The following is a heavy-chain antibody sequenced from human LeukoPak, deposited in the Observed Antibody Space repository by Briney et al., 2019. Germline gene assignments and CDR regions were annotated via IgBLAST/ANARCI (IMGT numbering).Heavy chain of an antibody. CDR2: ISWNSGSI. CDR3: AKGRITMIVPSGGFDY. Sequence: QSGGSLRLSCAASGFTFDDYAMHWVRQAQGKGLEWVSGISWNSGSIGYADSVKGRFTISRDNAKNSLYLQMNSLRAEDTALYYCAKGRITMIVPSGGFDYWGQGTLVTVSS. D-gene: IGHD3-22*01. J-gene: IGHJ4*02. V-gene: IGHV3-9*01. CDR1: GFTFDDYA.